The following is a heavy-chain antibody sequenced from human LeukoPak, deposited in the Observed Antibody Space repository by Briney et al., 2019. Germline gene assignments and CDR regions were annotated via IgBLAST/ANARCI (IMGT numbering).Heavy chain of an antibody. CDR3: ARAPRSYYDSSGYYHYYYYYYMDV. Sequence: PSETLSLTCAVYGGSFSGYYWSWIRQPPGKGLEWIGEINHSGSTNYNPSLKSRVTISVDTSKNQFSLKLSSVTAADTAVYYCARAPRSYYDSSGYYHYYYYYYMDVWGKGTTVTISS. V-gene: IGHV4-34*01. J-gene: IGHJ6*03. CDR1: GGSFSGYY. D-gene: IGHD3-22*01. CDR2: INHSGST.